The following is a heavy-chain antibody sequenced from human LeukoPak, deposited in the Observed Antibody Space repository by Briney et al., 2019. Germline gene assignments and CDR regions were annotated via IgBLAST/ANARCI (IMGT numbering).Heavy chain of an antibody. D-gene: IGHD6-13*01. Sequence: ASVKASCKVSGYTLTELSMHWVRQAPGKGLEWMGGFDPEDGETIYAQKFQGRVTMTEDTSTDTAYMELSSLRSEDTAVYYCATAYPPSSSWYYFDYWGQGTLVTVSS. CDR1: GYTLTELS. CDR2: FDPEDGET. CDR3: ATAYPPSSSWYYFDY. J-gene: IGHJ4*02. V-gene: IGHV1-24*01.